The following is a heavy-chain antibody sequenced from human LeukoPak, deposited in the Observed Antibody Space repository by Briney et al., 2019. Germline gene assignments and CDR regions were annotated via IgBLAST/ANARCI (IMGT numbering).Heavy chain of an antibody. Sequence: GGSLRLSCAASGFTFSSYGMHWVRQAPGKGLEWAAVISYDGSNKYYADSVKGRFTISRDNSKNTLYLQMNSLRAEDTAVYYCAKGSALRYFALDYWGQGTLVTVSS. D-gene: IGHD3-9*01. J-gene: IGHJ4*02. CDR3: AKGSALRYFALDY. V-gene: IGHV3-30*18. CDR1: GFTFSSYG. CDR2: ISYDGSNK.